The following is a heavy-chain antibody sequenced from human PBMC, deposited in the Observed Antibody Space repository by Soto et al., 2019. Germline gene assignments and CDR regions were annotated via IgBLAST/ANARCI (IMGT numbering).Heavy chain of an antibody. CDR2: IKSESDGGTT. D-gene: IGHD2-21*02. J-gene: IGHJ2*01. CDR3: STANNYGDDWYFDL. V-gene: IGHV3-15*01. CDR1: GFIFNDAG. Sequence: XGSLRLSCEVCGFIFNDAGMTWVRQAPGKGLEWVGRIKSESDGGTTAYEAPVKGRFTISRDDSKKTVYLQMNSLKTEDTAVYYCSTANNYGDDWYFDLWGRGTLVTVSS.